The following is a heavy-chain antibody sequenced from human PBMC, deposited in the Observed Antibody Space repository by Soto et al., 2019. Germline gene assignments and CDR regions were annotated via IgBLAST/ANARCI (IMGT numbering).Heavy chain of an antibody. V-gene: IGHV1-3*05. CDR1: GYSFSNYA. D-gene: IGHD1-26*01. CDR3: ARVAGLGRGRYGYFDN. J-gene: IGHJ4*02. Sequence: QVQVVQSGAEEKKPGASVKVSCKASGYSFSNYAIHWVRQAPGQSFEWMGWINPVNGDTQYSQNLQDRVTITRDKSATTVYMELSSLRSTDTAVYYCARVAGLGRGRYGYFDNWGQGTLVTVSS. CDR2: INPVNGDT.